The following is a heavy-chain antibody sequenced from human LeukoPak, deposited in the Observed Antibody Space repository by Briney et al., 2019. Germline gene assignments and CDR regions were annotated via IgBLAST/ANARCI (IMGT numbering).Heavy chain of an antibody. D-gene: IGHD4-11*01. CDR3: ARVYPTVTRYGMDV. CDR2: ISSSSSYI. V-gene: IGHV3-21*01. Sequence: AGGSLRLSCAASGFTFSSYSMNWVRQAPGKGLEWVSSISSSSSYIYYADSVKGRFTISRDNAKNSLYLQMNSLRAEDTAVYYCARVYPTVTRYGMDVWGQGTTVTVSS. J-gene: IGHJ6*02. CDR1: GFTFSSYS.